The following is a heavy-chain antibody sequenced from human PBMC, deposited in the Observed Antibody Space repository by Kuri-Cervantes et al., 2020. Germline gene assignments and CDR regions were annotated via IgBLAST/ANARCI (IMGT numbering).Heavy chain of an antibody. CDR3: ARACSDVTCAQTVTDAFDI. V-gene: IGHV3-33*01. CDR1: GFTFSSYG. J-gene: IGHJ3*02. Sequence: GESLKISCAASGFTFSSYGMHWVRQAPGKGLEWVAVIWFDGSNKYYADSVKGRFTISRDNSKNTQYLQMNSLRAEDTAVYFCARACSDVTCAQTVTDAFDIWGQGTLVTVSS. D-gene: IGHD4-17*01. CDR2: IWFDGSNK.